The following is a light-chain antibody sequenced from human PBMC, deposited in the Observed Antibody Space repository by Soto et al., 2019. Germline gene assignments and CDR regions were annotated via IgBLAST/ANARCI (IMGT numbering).Light chain of an antibody. CDR1: QGIGDT. V-gene: IGKV3-15*01. J-gene: IGKJ4*01. CDR3: QRYNNWSLT. Sequence: EIVFTQSPGTLCLSPGERSTLSCSASQGIGDTLAWYQHKTGQTPRLLIYDTSTRATGVPARFSGSRSGTEFTLTINSLQYEDFAVYYCQRYNNWSLTFGGATKVDI. CDR2: DTS.